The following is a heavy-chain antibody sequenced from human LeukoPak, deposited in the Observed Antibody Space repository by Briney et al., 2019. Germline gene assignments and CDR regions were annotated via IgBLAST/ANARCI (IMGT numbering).Heavy chain of an antibody. CDR1: GFTVSTNY. CDR3: ARGRAVGKYYFDY. D-gene: IGHD6-19*01. J-gene: IGHJ4*02. V-gene: IGHV3-53*01. CDR2: IYSGGGT. Sequence: PGGSLRLSCAASGFTVSTNYMSWVRQAPGKGLEWVSVIYSGGGTYYADSVKGRFTISRDNSKNTLYFQMNSLRAEDTAVYYCARGRAVGKYYFDYWGQGTLVTVSS.